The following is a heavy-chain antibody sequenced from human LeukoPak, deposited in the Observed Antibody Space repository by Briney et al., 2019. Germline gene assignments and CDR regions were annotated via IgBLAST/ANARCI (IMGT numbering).Heavy chain of an antibody. J-gene: IGHJ4*02. Sequence: AETLSLTCTVSGGSISSYYWSWIRQPPGKGLEWIGYIYYSGSTKYPPSLKSRVTISVDTSKNQFPLKLSSVTAADTAVYYCASGYSSGWYVYWGQGTLVTVSS. CDR3: ASGYSSGWYVY. D-gene: IGHD6-19*01. CDR2: IYYSGST. CDR1: GGSISSYY. V-gene: IGHV4-59*01.